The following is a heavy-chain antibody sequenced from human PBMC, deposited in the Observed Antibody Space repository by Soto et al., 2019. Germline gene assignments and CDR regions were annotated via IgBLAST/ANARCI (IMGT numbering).Heavy chain of an antibody. CDR3: ARNSGYDHYYYYYGMDV. CDR1: CSTFTSYH. D-gene: IGHD5-12*01. J-gene: IGHJ6*02. V-gene: IGHV1-18*01. Sequence: ASVKGSCKASCSTFTSYHVTWVRQAPGQGLEWMGWISTYNGNTNYAQNFQGRVTMTTDTSTSTAYMELTSLRSDDSAIYYCARNSGYDHYYYYYGMDVWGQGTTVTVSS. CDR2: ISTYNGNT.